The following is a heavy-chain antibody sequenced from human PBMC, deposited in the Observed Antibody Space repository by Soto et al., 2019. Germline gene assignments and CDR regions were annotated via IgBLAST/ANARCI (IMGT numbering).Heavy chain of an antibody. CDR1: GGSISSGGYY. V-gene: IGHV4-31*03. Sequence: QVQLQESGPGLVKPSQTLSLTCTVSGGSISSGGYYWSWIRQHPGKGLEWIGYIYYRGSTYYNPSLKSRVTISVDTSKNQFSLKLSSVTAADTAVYYCARGYCSGGSCYSHSPWGQGTLVTVSS. CDR2: IYYRGST. CDR3: ARGYCSGGSCYSHSP. D-gene: IGHD2-15*01. J-gene: IGHJ5*02.